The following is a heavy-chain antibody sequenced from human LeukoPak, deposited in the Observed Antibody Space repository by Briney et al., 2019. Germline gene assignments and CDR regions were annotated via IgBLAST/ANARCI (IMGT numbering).Heavy chain of an antibody. J-gene: IGHJ4*02. V-gene: IGHV3-33*01. D-gene: IGHD2-2*02. Sequence: GGSLRLSCAASGFTFSSCGMHWVRQAPGKGLEWVAVIWYDGSNKYYADSVKGRFTISRDNSKNTLYLQMNSLRAEDTAVYYCARGDGLLPAAIVDYWGQGTLVTVSS. CDR1: GFTFSSCG. CDR3: ARGDGLLPAAIVDY. CDR2: IWYDGSNK.